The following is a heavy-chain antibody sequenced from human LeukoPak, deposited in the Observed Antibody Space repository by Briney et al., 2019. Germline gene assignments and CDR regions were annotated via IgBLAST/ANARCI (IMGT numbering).Heavy chain of an antibody. D-gene: IGHD1-26*01. CDR2: IYYSGST. Sequence: SETLSLTCTVSGGSISSYYWSWIRQPPGKGLEWIGYIYYSGSTNYNPSLKSRVTISVDTSKNQFSLKLSSVTAADTAVYYCARHDSGSYTYWYFDLWGRGTLVTVSS. J-gene: IGHJ2*01. V-gene: IGHV4-59*08. CDR1: GGSISSYY. CDR3: ARHDSGSYTYWYFDL.